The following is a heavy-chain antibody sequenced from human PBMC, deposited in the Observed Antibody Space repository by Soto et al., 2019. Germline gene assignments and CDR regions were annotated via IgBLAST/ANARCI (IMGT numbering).Heavy chain of an antibody. D-gene: IGHD1-26*01. J-gene: IGHJ4*02. CDR1: GGSISSDSYY. V-gene: IGHV4-30-4*01. CDR2: IFYSGST. Sequence: PSETLSLTCTVSGGSISSDSYYWSWIRQPPGKGLEWIGYIFYSGSTYYNPSLKSRVTISVDTSKNLFSLNLSSVTAADTAVYYCAREGGSRVFDYWGQGTLVTVSS. CDR3: AREGGSRVFDY.